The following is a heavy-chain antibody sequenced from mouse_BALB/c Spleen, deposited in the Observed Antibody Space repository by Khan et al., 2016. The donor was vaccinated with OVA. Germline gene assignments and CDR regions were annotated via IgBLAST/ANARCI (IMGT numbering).Heavy chain of an antibody. CDR2: IRYDGDY. D-gene: IGHD3-1*01. J-gene: IGHJ3*01. Sequence: EVQLQESGPGLVKPSQSLSLTCSVTGYSITSGYFWNWIRQFPGNKLEWMGYIRYDGDYNYNPSLKNRISIIRDTSKHQVFLRLNSVTPEDTATYYCARGGSSGPAWFTSWGQGTLLTVSA. CDR1: GYSITSGYF. CDR3: ARGGSSGPAWFTS. V-gene: IGHV3-6*02.